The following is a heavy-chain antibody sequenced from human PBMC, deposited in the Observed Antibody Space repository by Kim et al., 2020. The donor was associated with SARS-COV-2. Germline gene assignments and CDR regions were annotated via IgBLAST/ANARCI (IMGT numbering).Heavy chain of an antibody. J-gene: IGHJ4*02. CDR1: GFTFNSYG. CDR2: ISYDGSNK. D-gene: IGHD1-26*01. V-gene: IGHV3-30*03. Sequence: GGSLRLSCAASGFTFNSYGMHWVRQAPGKGLEWVAVISYDGSNKYYVDSVKGRFTISRDNSKNTLYLQMNSLRAEDTAVYYCASPHSGSYYGYFDYWGQGTLVTVSS. CDR3: ASPHSGSYYGYFDY.